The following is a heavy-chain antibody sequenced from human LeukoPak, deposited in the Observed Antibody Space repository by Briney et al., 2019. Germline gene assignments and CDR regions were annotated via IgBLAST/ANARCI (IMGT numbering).Heavy chain of an antibody. Sequence: SGTLSLTCAVSGGSISSSNWWSWVRQPPGKGLEWIGEIYHSGSTNYNPSLKSRVTISIDKSKNQFSPKLSSVTAADTAVYYCARDEGAAIFGVVKGNWFDPWGQGTLVTVSS. D-gene: IGHD3-3*01. CDR1: GGSISSSNW. J-gene: IGHJ5*02. CDR2: IYHSGST. CDR3: ARDEGAAIFGVVKGNWFDP. V-gene: IGHV4-4*02.